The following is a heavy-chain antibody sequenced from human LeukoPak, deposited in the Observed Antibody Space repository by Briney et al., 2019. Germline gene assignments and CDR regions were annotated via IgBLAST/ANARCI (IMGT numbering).Heavy chain of an antibody. J-gene: IGHJ6*02. CDR2: ISSSSGYI. D-gene: IGHD1-26*01. CDR1: GFTFSSYS. CDR3: ARDVGSDYYYGMDV. Sequence: GGSLRLSCAASGFTFSSYSRNWVRQAPGKGLEWVSSISSSSGYIYYADSVKGRFTISRDNAKNSLYLQMNSLRAEDTAVYYCARDVGSDYYYGMDVWGQGTTVTVSS. V-gene: IGHV3-21*01.